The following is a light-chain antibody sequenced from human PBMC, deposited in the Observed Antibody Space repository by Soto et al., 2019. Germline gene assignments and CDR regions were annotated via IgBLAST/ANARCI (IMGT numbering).Light chain of an antibody. Sequence: QSALTQPASVSGSPGQSITISCTGSSSDVGGYNFVSWYQQHPGKAPKLIIHEVTNRPSGVSTRFSGSKSGNTASLTISGLQAEDEAVYYCCSHSSSITWMFGGGTKVTVL. CDR3: CSHSSSITWM. J-gene: IGLJ3*02. CDR2: EVT. CDR1: SSDVGGYNF. V-gene: IGLV2-14*03.